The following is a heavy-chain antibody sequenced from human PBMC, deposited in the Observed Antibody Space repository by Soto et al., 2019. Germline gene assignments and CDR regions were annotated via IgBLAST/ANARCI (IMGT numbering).Heavy chain of an antibody. J-gene: IGHJ4*02. D-gene: IGHD2-2*01. V-gene: IGHV3-21*01. CDR3: ATERHCDSTSCPLDH. CDR1: GFAFSVYT. CDR2: ITSSGRYI. Sequence: PGGSLRLSCSASGFAFSVYTIIWVRQAPGKGLQWVSSITSSGRYINYADSLKGRFTISRDNAKGSLYLRMNNLRAEDTAIYYCATERHCDSTSCPLDHWGQGTQVTVSS.